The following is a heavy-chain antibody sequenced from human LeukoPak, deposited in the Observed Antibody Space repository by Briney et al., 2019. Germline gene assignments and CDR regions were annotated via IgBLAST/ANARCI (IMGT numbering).Heavy chain of an antibody. CDR3: ARDMGDRRKYYYYGMDV. V-gene: IGHV1-2*02. Sequence: ASVKVSCKASGYTFTGYYMHWVRQAPGQGLEWMEWINPNSGGTNYAQKFQGRVTMTRDTSISTAYMELSRLRSDDTAVYYCARDMGDRRKYYYYGMDVWGQGTTVTVSS. CDR2: INPNSGGT. J-gene: IGHJ6*02. D-gene: IGHD3-16*01. CDR1: GYTFTGYY.